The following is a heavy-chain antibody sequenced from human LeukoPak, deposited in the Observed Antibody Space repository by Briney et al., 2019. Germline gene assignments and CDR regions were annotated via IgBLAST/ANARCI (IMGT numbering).Heavy chain of an antibody. V-gene: IGHV4-39*07. D-gene: IGHD2-2*01. Sequence: SETLSLTCTVSGGSISSSSYYWGWVRQPPGKGLEWIGSVYHSGRTDYNPSLNSRVTISVDTSKNQFSLKLSSVTATDTAMYYCASAHCSSTSCHQNFASWGQGTLVTVSS. CDR1: GGSISSSSYY. CDR2: VYHSGRT. CDR3: ASAHCSSTSCHQNFAS. J-gene: IGHJ4*02.